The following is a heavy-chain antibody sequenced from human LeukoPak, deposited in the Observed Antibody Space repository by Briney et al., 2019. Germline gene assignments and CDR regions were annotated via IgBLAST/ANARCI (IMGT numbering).Heavy chain of an antibody. CDR1: GFNFDNFA. CDR3: ARPSPPGDGYNPPDH. CDR2: ISHDGRTK. J-gene: IGHJ4*02. Sequence: GGSLTLSCVVSGFNFDNFAMHWVRQPLGKGLEWVAVISHDGRTKYYADSMKGRITISRDNSKNTLFLQMNNLRSEDTAVYFCARPSPPGDGYNPPDHWGQGTLATVSS. D-gene: IGHD5-24*01. V-gene: IGHV3-30*04.